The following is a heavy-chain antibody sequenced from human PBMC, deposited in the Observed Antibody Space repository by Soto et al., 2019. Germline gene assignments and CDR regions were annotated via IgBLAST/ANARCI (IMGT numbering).Heavy chain of an antibody. CDR1: GINFSDYY. D-gene: IGHD1-1*01. V-gene: IGHV3-11*01. J-gene: IGHJ4*02. CDR3: AIQRPKQRVFDY. CDR2: ISSSGSTI. Sequence: QVQLVESGGGLVKPEGSLRLSCAASGINFSDYYMSWIRQTPGKGLEWVSYISSSGSTIYYADSVKGRFTISRDNAKNSLYLQMNSLRADDTAVYCCAIQRPKQRVFDYWGQGTLVTVSS.